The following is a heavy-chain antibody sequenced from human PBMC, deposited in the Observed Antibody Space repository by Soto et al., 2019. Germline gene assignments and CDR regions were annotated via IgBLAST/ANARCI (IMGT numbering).Heavy chain of an antibody. CDR2: ISSSSSYI. D-gene: IGHD2-15*01. V-gene: IGHV3-21*01. J-gene: IGHJ4*02. CDR1: GFTFSSYS. CDR3: ARDSLVVAATNLRPFDY. Sequence: GGSLRLSCAASGFTFSSYSMNWVRQAPGKGLEWVSSISSSSSYIYYADSVKGGFTISRGNAKNSLYLQMNSLRAEDTAVYYCARDSLVVAATNLRPFDYWGQGTLVTVSS.